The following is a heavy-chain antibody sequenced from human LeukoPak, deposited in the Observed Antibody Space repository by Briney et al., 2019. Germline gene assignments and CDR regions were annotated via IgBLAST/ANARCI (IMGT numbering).Heavy chain of an antibody. CDR2: IYHSGIT. J-gene: IGHJ4*02. V-gene: IGHV4-38-2*02. D-gene: IGHD5/OR15-5a*01. Sequence: PSQTLSLTCTVSDYSISSGYGYYWGWIRQPPGKGLEWIGNIYHSGITYYNHFNSSLKSRVTISIDTSKNQFSLRLTSVTAADTAVYFCATLVSTRYYFDYWGQGTLVTVSS. CDR3: ATLVSTRYYFDY. CDR1: DYSISSGYGYY.